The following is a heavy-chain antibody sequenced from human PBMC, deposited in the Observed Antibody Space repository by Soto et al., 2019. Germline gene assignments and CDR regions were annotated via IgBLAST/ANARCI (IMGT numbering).Heavy chain of an antibody. CDR2: INPNGGVT. D-gene: IGHD5-12*01. CDR1: GDSFNDYY. CDR3: ARESGGATATLDYDYFYMDV. Sequence: QVQLVQSGAEVRKPGASVTVSCRSSGDSFNDYYIHWVRQAPGQGFEWMGRINPNGGVTKYAQKFQGWVSMTRDTSIRTVYMQLSTLRSDDTAVYYCARESGGATATLDYDYFYMDVWGTGTTVTVSS. J-gene: IGHJ6*03. V-gene: IGHV1-2*04.